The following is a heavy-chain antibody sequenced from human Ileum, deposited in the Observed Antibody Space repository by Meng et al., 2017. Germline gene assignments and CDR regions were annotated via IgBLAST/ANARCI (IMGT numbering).Heavy chain of an antibody. CDR1: GGSFSSDNYY. D-gene: IGHD3-10*01. V-gene: IGHV4-30-4*01. CDR3: ARERRHYYGSGSFDY. CDR2: TYYNGSP. J-gene: IGHJ4*02. Sequence: QVQLQESGSGLVKPSQTLSPTCSVSGGSFSSDNYYWTWIRQTPGKGLEWIGLTYYNGSPFYNPSLRSRVTISVDTSKDQFSLKLTSVTAADTAVYYCARERRHYYGSGSFDYWGQGILVTVSS.